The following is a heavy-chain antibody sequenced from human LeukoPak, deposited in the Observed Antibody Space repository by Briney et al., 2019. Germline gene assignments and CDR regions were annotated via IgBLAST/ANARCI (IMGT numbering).Heavy chain of an antibody. V-gene: IGHV3-30-3*01. CDR2: ISYDGSNK. CDR1: GFTFSSYA. J-gene: IGHJ4*02. Sequence: GGSLRLSCAAFGFTFSSYAMHWVRQAPGKGLEWVAVISYDGSNKYYADSVKGRFTISRDNSKNTLYLQMNSLRAEDTAVYYCARGIDSSSFRDYWGQGTLVTVSS. D-gene: IGHD6-6*01. CDR3: ARGIDSSSFRDY.